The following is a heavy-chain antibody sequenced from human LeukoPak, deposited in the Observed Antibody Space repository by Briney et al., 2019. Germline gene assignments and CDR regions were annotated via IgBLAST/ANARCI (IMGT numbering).Heavy chain of an antibody. V-gene: IGHV3-7*01. CDR3: ARAWGVEMAPATNFDY. Sequence: PGGSLRLSCAASGFTFSSYRMSWVRQAPGKGLEWVANIKQDGSEKYYVDSVKGRFTISRDNAKNSLYLQMNSLRAEDTAVYYCARAWGVEMAPATNFDYWGQGTLVTVSS. J-gene: IGHJ4*02. CDR1: GFTFSSYR. D-gene: IGHD5-24*01. CDR2: IKQDGSEK.